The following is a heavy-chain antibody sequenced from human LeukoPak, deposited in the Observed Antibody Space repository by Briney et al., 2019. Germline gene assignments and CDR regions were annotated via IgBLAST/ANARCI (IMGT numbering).Heavy chain of an antibody. V-gene: IGHV3-23*01. D-gene: IGHD3-10*01. CDR3: AKLLRGTVVPFYDY. J-gene: IGHJ4*02. CDR1: GITFSTSA. Sequence: GGSLRLSCAASGITFSTSAMSWVRQAPGKGLEWVSAISGSGGSTYYADSVKGRFTISRDNSKSTLHLQMNSLRVDDTAVYYCAKLLRGTVVPFYDYWGQGTLVTVSS. CDR2: ISGSGGST.